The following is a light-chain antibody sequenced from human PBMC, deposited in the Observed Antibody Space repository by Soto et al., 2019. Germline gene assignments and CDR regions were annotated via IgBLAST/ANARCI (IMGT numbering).Light chain of an antibody. CDR3: SSYTTTTTLV. V-gene: IGLV2-14*01. CDR1: SSDVGAYNY. J-gene: IGLJ2*01. Sequence: QSALTQPASVSESPGQSITISCTGTSSDVGAYNYVSWYQQHPSKAPKLMIYDVSNRPSGVSNRFSGSKSGNTASLTISGLQAEDEADYYCSSYTTTTTLVFGGGTQLTVL. CDR2: DVS.